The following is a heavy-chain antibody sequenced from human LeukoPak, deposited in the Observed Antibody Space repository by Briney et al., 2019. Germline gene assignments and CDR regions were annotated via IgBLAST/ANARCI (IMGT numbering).Heavy chain of an antibody. CDR3: ASFFCTSGLCYYLDY. J-gene: IGHJ4*02. CDR1: GYTFTSNA. V-gene: IGHV7-4-1*02. D-gene: IGHD2-8*01. CDR2: INTNTGNP. Sequence: ASVKVSCKASGYTFTSNALDWVRQAPGQGLEWMGWINTNTGNPTYAQGFTGRFVFSLDTSDNTAYLQISSLQAEDTAVYYCASFFCTSGLCYYLDYWGQGTLVTVSS.